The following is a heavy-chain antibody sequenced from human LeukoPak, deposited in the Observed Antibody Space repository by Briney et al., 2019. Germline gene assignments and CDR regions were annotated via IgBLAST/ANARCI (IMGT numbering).Heavy chain of an antibody. CDR1: GYTFTGYY. CDR2: INPNSGGT. J-gene: IGHJ3*02. D-gene: IGHD3-22*01. Sequence: ASVKVSCKASGYTFTGYYMHWVRQAPGQGLEWMGWINPNSGGTNYAQKLQGRVTMTTDTSTSTAYMELRSLRSDDTAVYYCARGAAYDSSADDAFDIWGQGTMVTVSS. V-gene: IGHV1-2*02. CDR3: ARGAAYDSSADDAFDI.